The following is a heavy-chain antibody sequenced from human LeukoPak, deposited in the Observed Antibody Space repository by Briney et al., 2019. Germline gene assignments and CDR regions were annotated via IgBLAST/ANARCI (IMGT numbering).Heavy chain of an antibody. D-gene: IGHD2-15*01. CDR2: ISYDGSGK. Sequence: AGGSLRLSCAASGFTFSSHGMHWVRQAPGKGLEWATTISYDGSGKYYADSVKGRFTISRDNSENTLYLQMNSLRAEVTAVYFCAKDRESYCSGGYCHSPGFDLWGQGTMVTVSS. CDR1: GFTFSSHG. V-gene: IGHV3-30*18. J-gene: IGHJ3*01. CDR3: AKDRESYCSGGYCHSPGFDL.